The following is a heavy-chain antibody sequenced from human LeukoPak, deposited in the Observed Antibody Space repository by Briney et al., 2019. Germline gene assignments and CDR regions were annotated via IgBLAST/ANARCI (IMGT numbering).Heavy chain of an antibody. Sequence: GGSLRLSCAASGFTFSSYAMSWVRQAPGKGLEWVANIKQDGSEKSYVDSVKGRFTISRDNAKNSLYLQMNSLRAEDTAAYYCARDVGPGDYWGQGTLVTVSS. CDR2: IKQDGSEK. CDR3: ARDVGPGDY. J-gene: IGHJ4*02. D-gene: IGHD2-15*01. CDR1: GFTFSSYA. V-gene: IGHV3-7*01.